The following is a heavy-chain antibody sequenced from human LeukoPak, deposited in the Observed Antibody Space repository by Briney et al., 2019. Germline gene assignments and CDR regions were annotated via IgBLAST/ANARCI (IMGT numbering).Heavy chain of an antibody. D-gene: IGHD4-17*01. J-gene: IGHJ4*02. CDR2: IKGDGSDT. CDR1: GFTFSSYW. V-gene: IGHV3-74*01. CDR3: ARASTTVPNFLDY. Sequence: QTGGSLRLSCAASGFTFSSYWMHWVRQTPGKGLVWVSRIKGDGSDTLYADSVKGRFTISRDNSKNTLYLQTSSLGVDDTAVYYCARASTTVPNFLDYWGQGALVSVSS.